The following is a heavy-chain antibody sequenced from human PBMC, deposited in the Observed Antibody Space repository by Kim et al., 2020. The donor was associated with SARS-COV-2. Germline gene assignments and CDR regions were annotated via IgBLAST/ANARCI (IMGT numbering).Heavy chain of an antibody. CDR1: GFTFSSYS. J-gene: IGHJ4*02. CDR3: ARDGGGAAAGTEY. V-gene: IGHV3-21*01. D-gene: IGHD6-13*01. CDR2: ISSSSSYI. Sequence: GGSLRLSCAASGFTFSSYSMDWVRHAPGKGLEWVSSISSSSSYIYYADSVKGRFTISRDNAKNSLYLQMNSLRAEDTAVYYCARDGGGAAAGTEYWGQGTLVTVSS.